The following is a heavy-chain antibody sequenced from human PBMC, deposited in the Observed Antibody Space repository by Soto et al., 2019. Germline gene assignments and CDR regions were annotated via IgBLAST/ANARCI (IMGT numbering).Heavy chain of an antibody. CDR1: GDSISSRSCY. CDR2: IYYGGST. V-gene: IGHV4-39*01. J-gene: IGHJ6*02. D-gene: IGHD6-6*01. Sequence: SETLSLTCTVSGDSISSRSCYWGWIRQPPGKGLEWIGSIYYGGSTYYNPSLKSRVTISVDTSKNQFSLKLSSVTAADTAVYYCARHLSGSSVYYGVDVWGQGTTVTVS. CDR3: ARHLSGSSVYYGVDV.